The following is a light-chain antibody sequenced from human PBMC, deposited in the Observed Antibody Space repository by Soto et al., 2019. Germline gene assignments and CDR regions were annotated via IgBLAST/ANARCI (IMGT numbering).Light chain of an antibody. CDR2: GAS. CDR3: QQYGSSPT. CDR1: QSVCSSY. J-gene: IGKJ4*01. V-gene: IGKV3-20*01. Sequence: EIVLTQSPGTMSLSPGERATLSCRASQSVCSSYLAWYQQKPGQYPMLLIYGASSRATGIPDRFSGSGSGTDFPLTISRLEPEDFSVYYCQQYGSSPTFGGGTKVEI.